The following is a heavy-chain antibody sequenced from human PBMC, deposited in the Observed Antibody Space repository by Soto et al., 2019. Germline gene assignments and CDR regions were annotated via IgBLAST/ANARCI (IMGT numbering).Heavy chain of an antibody. Sequence: PSETLCLTCTVAGGSIISGGYSWSWIRQPPGKGLEWIGYIYHSGSTYYNPSLKSRVTISVDRSKNQFPLKLSSVTAADTAVYYCARVPTPWGQGTLVTVSS. CDR2: IYHSGST. V-gene: IGHV4-30-2*01. CDR3: ARVPTP. J-gene: IGHJ5*02. CDR1: GGSIISGGYS. D-gene: IGHD2-2*01.